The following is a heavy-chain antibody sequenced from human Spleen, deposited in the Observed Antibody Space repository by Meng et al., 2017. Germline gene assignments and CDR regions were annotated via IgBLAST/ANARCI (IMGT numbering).Heavy chain of an antibody. D-gene: IGHD3-10*01. CDR3: ARGQITMVRGVISN. Sequence: ESLKISCAVYGGSFSGYYWSWIRQPPGKGLEWIGEINHSGSTNYNPSLKSRVTISVDTSKNQFSLKLSSVTAADTAVYYCARGQITMVRGVISNWGQGTLVTVSS. J-gene: IGHJ4*02. CDR2: INHSGST. CDR1: GGSFSGYY. V-gene: IGHV4-34*01.